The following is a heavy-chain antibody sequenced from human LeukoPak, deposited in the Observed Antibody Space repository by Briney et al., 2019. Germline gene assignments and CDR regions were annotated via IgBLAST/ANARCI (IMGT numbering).Heavy chain of an antibody. V-gene: IGHV4-4*02. CDR3: ARVLYDYVWGSYRPPLT. J-gene: IGHJ5*02. D-gene: IGHD3-16*02. CDR2: IYHSGST. CDR1: GGSISSSNW. Sequence: SETLSLTCAVSGGSISSSNWWSWVRQPPGKGLEWIGEIYHSGSTNYNPSLKSRVTISVDKSKNQFSLKLSSVTAADTAVYYCARVLYDYVWGSYRPPLTWGQGTLVIVSS.